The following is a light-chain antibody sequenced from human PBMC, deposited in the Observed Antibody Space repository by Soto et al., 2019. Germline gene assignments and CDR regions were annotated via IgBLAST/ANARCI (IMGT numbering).Light chain of an antibody. J-gene: IGKJ2*01. CDR3: QQYYSTPYT. V-gene: IGKV4-1*01. Sequence: DIVMTQSPDSLAVSLGERATINCKSSQSVLFSSNNKNYLAWYQQKLGQPPKLLIYWAYTRESGVPDRFSGRGSGTDFTLTISSLQTEDVAVYYCQQYYSTPYTFGQGTKLEI. CDR1: QSVLFSSNNKNY. CDR2: WAY.